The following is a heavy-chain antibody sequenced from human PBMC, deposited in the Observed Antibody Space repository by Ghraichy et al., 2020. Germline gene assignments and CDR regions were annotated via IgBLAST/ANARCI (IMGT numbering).Heavy chain of an antibody. V-gene: IGHV1-2*02. CDR2: INPNSGGT. D-gene: IGHD2-15*01. CDR3: ARSCSGGSCLLEELLDV. Sequence: ASVKVSCKASGYTFTGYYMHWVRQAPGQGLEWMGWINPNSGGTNYAQKFQGRVTMTRDTSISTAYMELSRLRSDDTAVYYCARSCSGGSCLLEELLDVWGQGTTVTVSS. J-gene: IGHJ6*02. CDR1: GYTFTGYY.